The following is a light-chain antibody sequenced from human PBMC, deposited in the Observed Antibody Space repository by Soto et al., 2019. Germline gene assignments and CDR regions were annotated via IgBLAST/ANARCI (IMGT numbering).Light chain of an antibody. CDR2: DAS. CDR3: QQRSNCLLE. V-gene: IGKV3-11*01. J-gene: IGKJ1*01. Sequence: EIVLTQSPATLSLSPGERATLSCRASQSVSSYLAWYQQKPGQAPRLLIYDASNRATGIPARFSGSGSGTDFTLTISSLEPEDFAVYYCQQRSNCLLEFGQGTKVDI. CDR1: QSVSSY.